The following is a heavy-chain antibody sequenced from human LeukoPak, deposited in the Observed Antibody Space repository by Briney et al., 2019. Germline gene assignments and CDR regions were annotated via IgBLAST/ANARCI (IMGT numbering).Heavy chain of an antibody. D-gene: IGHD2/OR15-2a*01. CDR2: INHSGST. V-gene: IGHV4-34*01. CDR3: ARYLPYWYFDL. CDR1: GGSFSGYY. Sequence: SETLSLTCAVYGGSFSGYYWSWIRQPPGKGLEWIGEINHSGSTNYNPSLKSRVTISVDTSKNQFSLELSSVTAADTAVYYCARYLPYWYFDLWGRGTLVTVSS. J-gene: IGHJ2*01.